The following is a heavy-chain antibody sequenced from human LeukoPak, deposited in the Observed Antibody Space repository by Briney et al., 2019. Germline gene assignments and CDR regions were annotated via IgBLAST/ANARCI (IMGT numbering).Heavy chain of an antibody. D-gene: IGHD1-26*01. CDR3: ARVVVGGSYLLDY. CDR1: GFTFSTYW. Sequence: GGSLRLSCTASGFTFSTYWMHWVRRGPGKGLMWVSRINSDGSSTSYADSVKGRFTISRDNAKNTLYLQMNSLRAEDTAVYYCARVVVGGSYLLDYWGQGTLVTVSS. CDR2: INSDGSST. J-gene: IGHJ4*02. V-gene: IGHV3-74*01.